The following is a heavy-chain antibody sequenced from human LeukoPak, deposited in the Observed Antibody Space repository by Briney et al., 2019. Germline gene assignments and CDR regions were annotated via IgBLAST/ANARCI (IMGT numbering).Heavy chain of an antibody. CDR1: GFTFSTYC. Sequence: GGSLRLSCAASGFTFSTYCMSWVRQAPGKGLEWVANIKQDGSDKFYADSVKGRFTISRDNAKNSLYLQMDSLRAEDTAVYYCARDKSKGSSSGSLFDYWGQGTLVTVSS. CDR3: ARDKSKGSSSGSLFDY. CDR2: IKQDGSDK. D-gene: IGHD5-18*01. J-gene: IGHJ4*02. V-gene: IGHV3-7*01.